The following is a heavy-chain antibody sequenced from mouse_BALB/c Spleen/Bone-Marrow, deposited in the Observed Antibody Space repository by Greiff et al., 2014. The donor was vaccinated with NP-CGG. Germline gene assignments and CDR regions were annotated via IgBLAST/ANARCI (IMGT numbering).Heavy chain of an antibody. Sequence: EVKLVESGGGLVQPGGSRKLSCAASGFTFSNFGMPWFRQSPEKGLEWVAFVSTGSTIIYYADTVKGRFTISRDNPENTLFLQMTSLRSEDTAIYYCARSHFYGNYFDYWGQGTTLTVSS. CDR2: VSTGSTII. CDR3: ARSHFYGNYFDY. D-gene: IGHD2-1*01. V-gene: IGHV5-17*02. CDR1: GFTFSNFG. J-gene: IGHJ2*01.